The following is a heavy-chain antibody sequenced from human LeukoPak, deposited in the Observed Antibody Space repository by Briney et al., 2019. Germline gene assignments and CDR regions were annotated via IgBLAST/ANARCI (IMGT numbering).Heavy chain of an antibody. Sequence: PSETLSLTCAVYGGSFSGYYWSWIRQPPGKGLEWIGEINHSGSTNYNPSLKSRVTISVDTSKNQFSLKLSSVTAADTAVYYCARLGRYYYDSRAFDYWGQGTLVTVSS. V-gene: IGHV4-34*01. J-gene: IGHJ4*02. D-gene: IGHD3-22*01. CDR3: ARLGRYYYDSRAFDY. CDR1: GGSFSGYY. CDR2: INHSGST.